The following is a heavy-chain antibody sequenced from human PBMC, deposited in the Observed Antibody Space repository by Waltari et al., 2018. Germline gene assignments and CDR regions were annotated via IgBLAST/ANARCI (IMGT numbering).Heavy chain of an antibody. V-gene: IGHV3-48*01. CDR2: ISSSSSTI. CDR1: GFTFSSYS. D-gene: IGHD4-17*01. J-gene: IGHJ4*02. CDR3: ARDFYGDYFDY. Sequence: EVQLVESGGGLVQPGGSLRLSCAASGFTFSSYSMTWVRQAPGKGLEWVSYISSSSSTIYYADSVKGRFTISRDNAKNSLYLQMNSLRAEDTAVYYCARDFYGDYFDYWGQGTLVTVSS.